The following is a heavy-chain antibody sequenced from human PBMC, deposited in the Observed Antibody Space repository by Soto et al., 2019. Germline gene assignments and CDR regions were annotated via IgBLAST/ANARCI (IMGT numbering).Heavy chain of an antibody. CDR2: IYHGGST. Sequence: PSETLSLTCAVSGYSISSGYYWGWLRQPPGKGLEWIGRIYHGGSTYYTPALNTRVTLSIDMPNNLVSLILISVAAADTAVYYCARVGPWVPCYYDSSPSTFENWFDPWGQGTLVTVSS. V-gene: IGHV4-38-2*01. CDR3: ARVGPWVPCYYDSSPSTFENWFDP. D-gene: IGHD3-22*01. J-gene: IGHJ5*02. CDR1: GYSISSGYY.